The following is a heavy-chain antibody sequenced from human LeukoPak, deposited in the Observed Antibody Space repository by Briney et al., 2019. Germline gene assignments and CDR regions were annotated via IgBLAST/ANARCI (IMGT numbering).Heavy chain of an antibody. CDR2: IYYSGST. V-gene: IGHV4-39*01. Sequence: SETLSRTCTVSGGSISSSSYYWGWIRQPPGKGLEWIGSIYYSGSTYYNPSLKSRVTISVDTSKNQFSLKLSSVTAADTAVYYCARLTTYYYDSSGYDWGQGTLVTVSS. CDR3: ARLTTYYYDSSGYD. J-gene: IGHJ4*02. CDR1: GGSISSSSYY. D-gene: IGHD3-22*01.